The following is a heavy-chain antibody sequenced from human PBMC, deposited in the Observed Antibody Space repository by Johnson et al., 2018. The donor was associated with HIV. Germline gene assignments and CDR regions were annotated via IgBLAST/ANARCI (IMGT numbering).Heavy chain of an antibody. D-gene: IGHD6-13*01. V-gene: IGHV3-33*05. CDR1: GFTFSSYA. J-gene: IGHJ3*02. Sequence: QVQLVESGGGVVQAGRSLRLSCEASGFTFSSYAMHWVRQAPGQGLAWVAAIPYDGSKKYYADSVKGRFTISRDQSKHTLYLQMNSLRAEDTAVYYCATDQWSSSWTNDAFDIWGQGTLVTVSS. CDR2: IPYDGSKK. CDR3: ATDQWSSSWTNDAFDI.